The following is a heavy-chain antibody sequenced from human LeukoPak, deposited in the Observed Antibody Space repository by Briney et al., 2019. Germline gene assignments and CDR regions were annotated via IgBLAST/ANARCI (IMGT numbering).Heavy chain of an antibody. J-gene: IGHJ4*02. CDR2: ISSSSSYI. CDR3: TRDEDFYSSSSDY. CDR1: GFTFSSYS. V-gene: IGHV3-21*01. Sequence: PGGSLRLSCAASGFTFSSYSMNWVRQAPGKGLEGVSFISSSSSYIYYADSVKGRFTISRDNAKNSLYLQMNSLRAEDTAVYYCTRDEDFYSSSSDYWGQGTLVTASS. D-gene: IGHD6-6*01.